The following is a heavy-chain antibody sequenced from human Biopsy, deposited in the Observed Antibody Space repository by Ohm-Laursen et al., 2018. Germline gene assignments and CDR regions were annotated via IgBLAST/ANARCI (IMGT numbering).Heavy chain of an antibody. CDR2: TGTTT. J-gene: IGHJ3*02. Sequence: SLRLSCAASGSIFSNYAMSWVRQAPGKVLEWVSGTGTTTHYADSVEGRFTISRDNSKNTLYLQMNSLRADDTAVYYCAKDHFPGNSQWDAFDIWGQGTTVTVSS. D-gene: IGHD4-23*01. CDR1: GSIFSNYA. V-gene: IGHV3-23*01. CDR3: AKDHFPGNSQWDAFDI.